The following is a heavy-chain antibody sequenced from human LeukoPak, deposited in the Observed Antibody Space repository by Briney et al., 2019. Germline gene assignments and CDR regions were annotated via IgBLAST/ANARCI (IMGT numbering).Heavy chain of an antibody. V-gene: IGHV1-46*01. CDR3: AREVGREYYYDSSGYYGYFDY. D-gene: IGHD3-22*01. CDR1: GYTFTSYY. CDR2: INPSGGST. Sequence: GASVKVSCKASGYTFTSYYMHWVRQAPGQGLEWMGIINPSGGSTSYAQKFQGRVTMTRDMSTSTVYMELSSLRSEDTAVYYCAREVGREYYYDSSGYYGYFDYWGQGTLVTVSS. J-gene: IGHJ4*02.